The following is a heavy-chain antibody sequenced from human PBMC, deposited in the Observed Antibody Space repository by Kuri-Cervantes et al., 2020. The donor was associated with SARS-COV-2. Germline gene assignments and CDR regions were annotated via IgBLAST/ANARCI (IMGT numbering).Heavy chain of an antibody. CDR3: AKNRRTVAAPFDY. J-gene: IGHJ4*02. V-gene: IGHV3-30-3*02. CDR1: GFTFSSYA. D-gene: IGHD4-23*01. Sequence: GESLKISCAASGFTFSSYAMHWVRQAPGKGLEWVAVISYDGSNKYYADSVRGRFTISRDNSKNTLYLQMNSLRADDTAVYYCAKNRRTVAAPFDYWGQGTLVTVSS. CDR2: ISYDGSNK.